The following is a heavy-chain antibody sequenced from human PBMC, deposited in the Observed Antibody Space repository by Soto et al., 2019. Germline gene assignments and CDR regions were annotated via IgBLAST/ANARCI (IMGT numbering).Heavy chain of an antibody. CDR2: IIPVFGPP. CDR3: ARGGHNSGWYRTFDF. D-gene: IGHD6-13*01. Sequence: QVQLVQSGAEVKKPGSSVSVSCKSSRGTFTTDAISWVRQAPGQGLEWMGVIIPVFGPPTYAQKFLGRLTITADESTTTAHLELRNLRSEDTAIYYCARGGHNSGWYRTFDFWGQGTLVTVSS. V-gene: IGHV1-69*01. CDR1: RGTFTTDA. J-gene: IGHJ4*02.